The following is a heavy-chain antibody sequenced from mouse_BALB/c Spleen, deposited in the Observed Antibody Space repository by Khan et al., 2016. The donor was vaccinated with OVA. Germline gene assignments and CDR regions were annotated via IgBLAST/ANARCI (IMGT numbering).Heavy chain of an antibody. V-gene: IGHV2-2*02. J-gene: IGHJ3*01. D-gene: IGHD2-4*01. CDR3: ARRCDDYGRGAWFVY. Sequence: QVQLKQSGPGLLQPSQSLSITCTVSGFSLNTYSIHWVRQSPGKGLEWLGVIWSAGSTDYNAAFMSRLSINKDNSTSKVFFIMNSLQSNDTASDYGARRCDDYGRGAWFVYWGQGTLVTVSA. CDR1: GFSLNTYS. CDR2: IWSAGST.